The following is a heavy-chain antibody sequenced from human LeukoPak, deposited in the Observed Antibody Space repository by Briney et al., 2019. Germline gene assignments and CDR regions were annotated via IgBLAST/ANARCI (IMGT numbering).Heavy chain of an antibody. CDR2: IYYSGST. J-gene: IGHJ4*02. Sequence: PSETLSLTCTVSGGSISSYYWSWIRQTPGKGLEWIGYIYYSGSTNYNPSLKSRVTISVDTSKNQFSLKLSFVTATDTAVYYCARERSSGREFDYWGQGTLVTASS. D-gene: IGHD6-19*01. CDR3: ARERSSGREFDY. V-gene: IGHV4-59*01. CDR1: GGSISSYY.